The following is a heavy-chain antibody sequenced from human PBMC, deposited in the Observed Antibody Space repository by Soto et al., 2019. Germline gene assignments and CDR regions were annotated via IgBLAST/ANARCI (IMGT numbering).Heavy chain of an antibody. CDR3: AREGGMVRGVIIFPPNWFDP. V-gene: IGHV3-30-3*01. J-gene: IGHJ5*02. Sequence: GGSLRLSCAASGFTFSSYAMHWVRQAPGKGLEWVAVISYDGSNKYYADSVKGRFTISRDNSKNTLYLQMNSLRAEDTAVYYCAREGGMVRGVIIFPPNWFDPWGQGTLVTVSS. CDR1: GFTFSSYA. CDR2: ISYDGSNK. D-gene: IGHD3-10*01.